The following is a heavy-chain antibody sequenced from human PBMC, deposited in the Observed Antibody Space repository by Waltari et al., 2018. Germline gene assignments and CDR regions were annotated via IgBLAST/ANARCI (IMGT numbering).Heavy chain of an antibody. J-gene: IGHJ4*02. V-gene: IGHV1-18*04. Sequence: QVQLVQSGPEVQKPGASVKVSCKASGYTFTDYIITWVRQAPGQGLEWMGWISDYDGNINYAQKVQDRVTMTTDTSATTAYMELRSLRSDDAAVYYCARRRRIAVTDSEAFYFDYWGQGTLVTVSS. CDR2: ISDYDGNI. CDR3: ARRRRIAVTDSEAFYFDY. CDR1: GYTFTDYI. D-gene: IGHD6-19*01.